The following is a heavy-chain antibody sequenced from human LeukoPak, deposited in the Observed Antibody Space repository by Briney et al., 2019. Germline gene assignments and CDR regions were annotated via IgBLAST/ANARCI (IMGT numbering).Heavy chain of an antibody. CDR3: ARADCSSSTCYLRRSWFDP. Sequence: GGSLRLSCAASGFTLSNYDMNWVRQAPGKGLEWVSSISTSSRYIYYKDSVRGRFTISRDDAKNSLYLEMNSLRAEDTAAYYCARADCSSSTCYLRRSWFDPWGQGTVLTVSS. CDR2: ISTSSRYI. CDR1: GFTLSNYD. D-gene: IGHD2-2*01. V-gene: IGHV3-21*01. J-gene: IGHJ5*02.